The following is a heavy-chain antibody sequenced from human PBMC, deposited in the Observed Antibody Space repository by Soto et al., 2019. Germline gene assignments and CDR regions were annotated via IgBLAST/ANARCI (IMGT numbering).Heavy chain of an antibody. V-gene: IGHV3-21*01. Sequence: PWGSLRLSCAAPGFTFSSYSMNWVRQAPGKGLEWVSSISSSSSYRYYADSVKGRFTISRDNAKNSLYLQMNSLRAEDTAVYYCARGGGYYYYDSSGWVNWFDPWGQGTLVTVSS. J-gene: IGHJ5*02. CDR3: ARGGGYYYYDSSGWVNWFDP. CDR2: ISSSSSYR. D-gene: IGHD3-22*01. CDR1: GFTFSSYS.